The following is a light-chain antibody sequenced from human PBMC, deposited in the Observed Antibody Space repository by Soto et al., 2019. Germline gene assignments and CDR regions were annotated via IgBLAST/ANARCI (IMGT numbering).Light chain of an antibody. J-gene: IGLJ3*02. CDR1: SSDIGASNY. V-gene: IGLV2-14*01. CDR3: TSYTSSTTWV. Sequence: QSALTQPASVSGSPGQSITVSCTGTSSDIGASNYVSWYQQHPGKAPKLIISEVNNRPSGVSNRFSGSKSGSTASLTISGLQAEDEEDYYCTSYTSSTTWVFGGGTKLTVL. CDR2: EVN.